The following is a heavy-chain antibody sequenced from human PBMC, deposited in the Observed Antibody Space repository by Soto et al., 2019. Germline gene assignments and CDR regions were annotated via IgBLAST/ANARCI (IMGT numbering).Heavy chain of an antibody. D-gene: IGHD2-15*01. Sequence: AVKVSCKASGCTFSSYAISWVRQAPGQGLEWMGGIIPIFGTANYAQKVQGRVTITADESTSTAYMELSSLRSEDTAVYYCARGQDGGFDYWGQGTLVTVSS. J-gene: IGHJ4*02. CDR1: GCTFSSYA. V-gene: IGHV1-69*13. CDR3: ARGQDGGFDY. CDR2: IIPIFGTA.